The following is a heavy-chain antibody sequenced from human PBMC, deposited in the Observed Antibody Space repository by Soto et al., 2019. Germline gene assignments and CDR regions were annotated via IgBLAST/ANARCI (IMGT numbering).Heavy chain of an antibody. J-gene: IGHJ6*02. CDR3: ARDLWGYCGTDCYPLDV. CDR1: GGSISRYC. V-gene: IGHV4-59*01. CDR2: MYNTGRT. Sequence: QVQLQESGPGLVKPSETLSLTCTVSGGSISRYCWSWIRQPPGKGLEWIGYMYNTGRTVYNPSFKSRVTISVDTSKNQFSLQLDSVTAADTAVYYCARDLWGYCGTDCYPLDVWGQGTTVTVSS. D-gene: IGHD2-21*02.